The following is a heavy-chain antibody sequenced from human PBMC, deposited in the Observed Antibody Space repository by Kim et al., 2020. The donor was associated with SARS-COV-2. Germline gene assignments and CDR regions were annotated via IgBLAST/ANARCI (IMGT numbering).Heavy chain of an antibody. Sequence: GGSLRLSCAASGFTFSNYWMTWVRQTPERGLEWVATMKHDGGERQYVDSVKGRFTLSRDNTKNSLYLQMNSLKAEDTAICYCARLGYSTSSYFGMDVWGQGTTVTVSS. D-gene: IGHD6-6*01. J-gene: IGHJ6*02. V-gene: IGHV3-7*01. CDR3: ARLGYSTSSYFGMDV. CDR2: MKHDGGER. CDR1: GFTFSNYW.